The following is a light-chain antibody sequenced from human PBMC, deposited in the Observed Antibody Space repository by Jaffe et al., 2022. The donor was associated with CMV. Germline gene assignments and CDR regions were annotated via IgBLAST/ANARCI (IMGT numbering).Light chain of an antibody. V-gene: IGLV2-11*01. CDR3: CSFAGSYRM. Sequence: QSALTQPRSVSGSPGQSVTISCTGTSSDVGGYNSVSWYQQHPAKAPKLMIYDVNRRPSGVPDRFSGSKSGNTASLTIFGLQAEDEADYHCCSFAGSYRMCGGGTELTVL. CDR1: SSDVGGYNS. J-gene: IGLJ3*02. CDR2: DVN.